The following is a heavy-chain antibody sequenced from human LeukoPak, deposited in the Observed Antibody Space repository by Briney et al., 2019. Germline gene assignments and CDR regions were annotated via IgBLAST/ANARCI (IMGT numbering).Heavy chain of an antibody. CDR2: ISYDGSNK. D-gene: IGHD3-22*01. J-gene: IGHJ4*02. CDR3: AREELYDSSGYYVD. CDR1: GFTFSSYA. Sequence: GGSLRLSCAASGFTFSSYAMHWVRQAPGKGLEWVAVISYDGSNKYYADSVKGRFTISRDNSKNTLYLQMNSLRAEDTAVYYCAREELYDSSGYYVDWGQGTLVTVSS. V-gene: IGHV3-30-3*01.